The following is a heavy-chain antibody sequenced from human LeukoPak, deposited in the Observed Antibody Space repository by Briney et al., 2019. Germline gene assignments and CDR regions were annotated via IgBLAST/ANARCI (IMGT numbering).Heavy chain of an antibody. CDR2: IIPIFGTA. J-gene: IGHJ6*02. CDR3: ARWELLPSNYYGMDV. Sequence: SVKVSCKASGGTFSSYAISWVRQAPGQGLEWMGGIIPIFGTANYAQKFQGRVTITADESTSTAYMELSSLRSEDTAVYYCARWELLPSNYYGMDVWGQGTTVTVSS. D-gene: IGHD1-26*01. CDR1: GGTFSSYA. V-gene: IGHV1-69*13.